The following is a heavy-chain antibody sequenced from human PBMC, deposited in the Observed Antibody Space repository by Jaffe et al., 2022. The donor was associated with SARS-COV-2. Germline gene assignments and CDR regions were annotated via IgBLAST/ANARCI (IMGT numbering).Heavy chain of an antibody. J-gene: IGHJ5*02. V-gene: IGHV1-18*01. CDR1: GYTFTSYG. Sequence: QVQLVQSGAEVKKPGASVKVSCKASGYTFTSYGISWVRQAPGQGLEWMGWISAYNGNTNYAQKLQGRVTMTTDTSTSTAYMELRSLRSDDTAVYYCARSNVLLWFGELLASGWFDPWGQGTLVTVSS. CDR3: ARSNVLLWFGELLASGWFDP. D-gene: IGHD3-10*01. CDR2: ISAYNGNT.